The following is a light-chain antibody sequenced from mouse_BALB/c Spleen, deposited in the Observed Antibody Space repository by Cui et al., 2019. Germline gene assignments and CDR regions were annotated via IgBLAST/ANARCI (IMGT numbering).Light chain of an antibody. Sequence: QIILTESPAIMSASPGEKVTMTCSASSSVSYMHWYQQKPGSSPRLLIYDTSTLASGVTVRFIGSGSGTSYSLTISRMEAEDAATYYCQQWSSWTFGGGTKLEIK. CDR3: QQWSSWT. CDR2: DTS. V-gene: IGKV4-55*01. J-gene: IGKJ1*01. CDR1: SSVSY.